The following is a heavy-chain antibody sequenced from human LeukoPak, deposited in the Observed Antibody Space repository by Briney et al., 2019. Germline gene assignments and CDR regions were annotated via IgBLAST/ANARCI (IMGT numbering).Heavy chain of an antibody. J-gene: IGHJ4*02. CDR1: GFTFSSSA. CDR2: VSGSGDRI. Sequence: PGRSLRLSCAASGFTFSSSALSWVRQAPGKGLEWVSAVSGSGDRIDYAVSVKGRFTISRDNSKDTLFLQMSSLRAEDTAVYFCATGPPFDNWGQGTLVTVST. CDR3: ATGPPFDN. V-gene: IGHV3-23*01.